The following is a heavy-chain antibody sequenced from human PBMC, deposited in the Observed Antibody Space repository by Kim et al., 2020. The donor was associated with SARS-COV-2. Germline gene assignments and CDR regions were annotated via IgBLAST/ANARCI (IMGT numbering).Heavy chain of an antibody. D-gene: IGHD2-21*01. CDR2: IYSSGST. V-gene: IGHV4-4*07. CDR3: ARGDVAGKTWPYDY. CDR1: GSSIYSYF. Sequence: SETLSLTCTVSGSSIYSYFWSWIRQPAGKGLEWIGRIYSSGSTNYNPSPYLKSRVTMSVDTSRNQFSLKLSSVTAADTAVYYCARGDVAGKTWPYDYWGQGILVTVSS. J-gene: IGHJ4*02.